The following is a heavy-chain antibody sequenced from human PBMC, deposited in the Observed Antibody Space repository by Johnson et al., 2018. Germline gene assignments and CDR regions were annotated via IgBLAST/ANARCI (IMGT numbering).Heavy chain of an antibody. D-gene: IGHD1-1*01. CDR3: AKNLKSGTYVRAEYFQH. CDR2: IGRSNSST. V-gene: IGHV3-23*01. Sequence: EVQLLESGGGLVQPGGSLSLSCAASGFTFSSYAMNWVRQAPGKGLEWVSTIGRSNSSTYYADSVKGRFTISRDNSKNILYLQMNSLRAEDTAIYYCAKNLKSGTYVRAEYFQHWGQGTLVTVSS. J-gene: IGHJ1*01. CDR1: GFTFSSYA.